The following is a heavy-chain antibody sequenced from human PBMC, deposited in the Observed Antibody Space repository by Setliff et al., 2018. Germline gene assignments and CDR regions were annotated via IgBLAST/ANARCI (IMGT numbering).Heavy chain of an antibody. CDR1: GNGFTDLW. D-gene: IGHD6-19*01. Sequence: GESLKISCKVSGNGFTDLWIAWVRQTPGKGLEWMGIIHLADYDTRYSPSLQGQVTFSADRSISTAHLQWDSLKASDTAMYYCTTCSWPIPEYFHHWGQGTLVTVSS. V-gene: IGHV5-51*01. J-gene: IGHJ1*01. CDR2: IHLADYDT. CDR3: TTCSWPIPEYFHH.